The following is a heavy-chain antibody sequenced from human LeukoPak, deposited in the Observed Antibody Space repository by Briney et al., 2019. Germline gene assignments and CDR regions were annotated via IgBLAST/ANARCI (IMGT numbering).Heavy chain of an antibody. CDR2: TSSSDDGT. CDR3: ARAPVTSCRGAFCYPFVY. D-gene: IGHD2-21*01. V-gene: IGHV3-23*01. Sequence: GGSLRLSCVASGFPLSNYAMSWVRQVPGKGLEWVSATSSSDDGTYYADSVRGRFTISRDNSKNTLYLQMNRLRVEDAALYYCARAPVTSCRGAFCYPFVYWGQGSLVTVSS. CDR1: GFPLSNYA. J-gene: IGHJ4*02.